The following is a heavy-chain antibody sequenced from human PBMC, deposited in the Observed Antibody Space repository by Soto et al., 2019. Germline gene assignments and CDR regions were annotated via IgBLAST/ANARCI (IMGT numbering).Heavy chain of an antibody. CDR2: ISGSGGNT. Sequence: GGSLRLSCAASGFTFSSYAMTWVRQAPGKGLEWVSSISGSGGNTYYADSVKGRFTISRDNSKNTLYLQMNSLRADDTAVYYCAKEGFWATTVTTSYWGQGTLVTVSS. D-gene: IGHD4-17*01. J-gene: IGHJ4*02. V-gene: IGHV3-23*01. CDR3: AKEGFWATTVTTSY. CDR1: GFTFSSYA.